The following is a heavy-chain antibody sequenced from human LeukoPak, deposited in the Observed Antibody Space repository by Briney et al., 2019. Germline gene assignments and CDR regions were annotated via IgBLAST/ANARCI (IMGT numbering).Heavy chain of an antibody. CDR2: VLSDGNNK. J-gene: IGHJ4*02. CDR1: GFTFSTYG. CDR3: AFLTVTFGH. D-gene: IGHD4-17*01. V-gene: IGHV3-33*03. Sequence: GGSLRLFCAASGFTFSTYGMHWVRLAPGKGLEWVAVVLSDGNNKYYADSVKGRFTIPRDNSKNTVYLQMNSLTAEDTAAYYCAFLTVTFGHWGQGTLVTVSS.